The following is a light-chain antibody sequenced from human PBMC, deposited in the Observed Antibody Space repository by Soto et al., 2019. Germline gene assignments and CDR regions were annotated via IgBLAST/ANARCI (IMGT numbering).Light chain of an antibody. CDR2: QDS. Sequence: SSELTQPPSVSVSPGQTASITCSGVKLGDKYACWYQQKPGQSPVRVIYQDSKRPSGIPERFSGSNSGNTATLTISGTQAMDEADYYCQAWDSSTGVFGTGTKLTVL. J-gene: IGLJ1*01. CDR1: KLGDKY. V-gene: IGLV3-1*01. CDR3: QAWDSSTGV.